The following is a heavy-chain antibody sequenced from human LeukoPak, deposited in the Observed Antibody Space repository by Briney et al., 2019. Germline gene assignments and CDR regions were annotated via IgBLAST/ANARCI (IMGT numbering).Heavy chain of an antibody. CDR2: IKKDGSEK. CDR1: GFTVSSNY. Sequence: GGSLRLSCTASGFTVSSNYLSWVRQAPGKGLEWVANIKKDGSEKYYADSVKGRFTISRDNAKNSLYLQMNSLRAEDTAVYSCVRGWGYFDYWGQGTLVTVSS. J-gene: IGHJ4*02. D-gene: IGHD7-27*01. V-gene: IGHV3-7*04. CDR3: VRGWGYFDY.